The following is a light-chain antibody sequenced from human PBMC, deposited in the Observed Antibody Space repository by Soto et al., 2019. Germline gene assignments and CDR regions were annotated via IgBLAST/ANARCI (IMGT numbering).Light chain of an antibody. CDR2: EVY. CDR1: SSDVGGYNS. V-gene: IGLV2-8*01. J-gene: IGLJ2*01. Sequence: QSAPTQPPSASGSPGQSVTFSCTGTSSDVGGYNSVSWYQQYPGKAPKLMIYEVYKRHSGVPDRFSGSKSGNTASLTVSGLQPEDEADYYCSAYAGSSTWVFGGGTKVTVL. CDR3: SAYAGSSTWV.